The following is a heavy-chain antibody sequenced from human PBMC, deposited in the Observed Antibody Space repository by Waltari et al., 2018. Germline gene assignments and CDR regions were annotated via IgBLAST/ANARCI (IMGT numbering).Heavy chain of an antibody. J-gene: IGHJ3*02. CDR3: ANQDQTGVYNSISGWGGAFDI. CDR1: GFTFSNYA. V-gene: IGHV3-23*01. Sequence: EVQLLESGGGLVQPGGSLRLSCAASGFTFSNYAMSWVRQAPGEGVGWGSGIMGRGGGGTTHYADAVKGRFTISRENSKNTLYLQMNSLRAEDTAVYYCANQDQTGVYNSISGWGGAFDIWGQGTMVTVSS. CDR2: IMGRGGGGTT. D-gene: IGHD1-26*01.